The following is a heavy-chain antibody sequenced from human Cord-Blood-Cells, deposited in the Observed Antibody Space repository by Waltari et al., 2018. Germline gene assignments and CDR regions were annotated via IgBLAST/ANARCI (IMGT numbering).Heavy chain of an antibody. Sequence: QVQLVESGGGVVQPGRSLRLSCAASGFTFSRYALHWVRQAPGKGLEWVAVISYDGSNKYYADSVKGRFTISRDNSKNTLYLQMNSLRAEDTAVYYCAREIEYSSSYDYWGQGTLVTVSS. V-gene: IGHV3-30-3*01. CDR1: GFTFSRYA. CDR3: AREIEYSSSYDY. CDR2: ISYDGSNK. D-gene: IGHD6-13*01. J-gene: IGHJ4*02.